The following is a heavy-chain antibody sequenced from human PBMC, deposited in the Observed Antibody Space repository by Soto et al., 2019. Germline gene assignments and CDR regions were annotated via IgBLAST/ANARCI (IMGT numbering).Heavy chain of an antibody. Sequence: EVQLVQSGAEVARPGESLMISCKGFGYSFNTYWIGWVRQMPGKGLEWMGIIYPTDSETRYSPSFRGQVTISVDMSISTAYLQWSSLKASDTAMYYCARHPGPYSNYVDHFDYWGQGTLVTVSS. J-gene: IGHJ4*02. CDR2: IYPTDSET. D-gene: IGHD4-4*01. CDR1: GYSFNTYW. V-gene: IGHV5-51*01. CDR3: ARHPGPYSNYVDHFDY.